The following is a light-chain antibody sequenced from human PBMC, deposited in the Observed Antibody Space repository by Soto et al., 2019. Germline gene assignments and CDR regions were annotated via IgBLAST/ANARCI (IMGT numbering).Light chain of an antibody. Sequence: DTQMTQSPSTLSASVGDTVTITCRARQNINNWLAWYQQKPEKVPKLLIYGASTLEDGFPSRFSGSRSGTEFTLTSNSLQPDDFATYYCQRYDGYFGQGTKLEIK. CDR2: GAS. CDR1: QNINNW. J-gene: IGKJ2*01. CDR3: QRYDGY. V-gene: IGKV1-5*01.